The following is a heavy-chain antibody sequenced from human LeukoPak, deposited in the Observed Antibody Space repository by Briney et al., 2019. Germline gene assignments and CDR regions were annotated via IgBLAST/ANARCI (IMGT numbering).Heavy chain of an antibody. V-gene: IGHV3-48*04. D-gene: IGHD5-18*01. Sequence: GGSLRLSCAASGFTFSSYSMNWVRQAPGKGLEWVSYISSSGSTIYYADSVKGRFTISRDNAKNSLYLQMNSLRAEDTAVYYCARGKIQLWLFDPWGQGTLVTVSS. CDR2: ISSSGSTI. CDR3: ARGKIQLWLFDP. CDR1: GFTFSSYS. J-gene: IGHJ5*02.